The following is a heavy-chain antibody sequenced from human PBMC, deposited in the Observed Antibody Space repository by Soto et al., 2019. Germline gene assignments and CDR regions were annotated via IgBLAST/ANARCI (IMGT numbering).Heavy chain of an antibody. CDR3: ARVYYDSSGSPFGP. V-gene: IGHV1-69*06. Sequence: ASVKVSCKASGGTFSSYAISWVRQAPGQGLEWMGGIIPIFGTTNYAQKFQGRVTITADKSTSTAYMELSSLRSEDAAVYYCARVYYDSSGSPFGPWGQGPLVTVSS. J-gene: IGHJ5*02. D-gene: IGHD3-22*01. CDR1: GGTFSSYA. CDR2: IIPIFGTT.